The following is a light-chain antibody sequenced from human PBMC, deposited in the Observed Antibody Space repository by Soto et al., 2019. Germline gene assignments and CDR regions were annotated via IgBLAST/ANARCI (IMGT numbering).Light chain of an antibody. CDR2: TAS. CDR3: QLSTSYLEA. Sequence: AIRMTQITHSISAFPVDRVTIICRASRGISSNFTWYQQKPEKAPKLLIYTASTLKSGVPSRFSGSGSGTDFTLTICGLQPDDFTPYYCQLSTSYLEAFGQVTKVDIK. J-gene: IGKJ1*01. V-gene: IGKV1-8*01. CDR1: RGISSN.